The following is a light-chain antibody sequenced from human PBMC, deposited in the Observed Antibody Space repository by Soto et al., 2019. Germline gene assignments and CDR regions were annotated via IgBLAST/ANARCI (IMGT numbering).Light chain of an antibody. V-gene: IGKV4-1*01. Sequence: DIVMTQSPDYLAVSLGERATINCKSSQSVLYSSNNKNFLAWYQQKPGQPPKLLIYWASTRESGVPDRFSGSGSGTEFTLTSSSLQAEDVAVYYCQHYYSTPPTFGQGTKVEIK. CDR3: QHYYSTPPT. J-gene: IGKJ1*01. CDR1: QSVLYSSNNKNF. CDR2: WAS.